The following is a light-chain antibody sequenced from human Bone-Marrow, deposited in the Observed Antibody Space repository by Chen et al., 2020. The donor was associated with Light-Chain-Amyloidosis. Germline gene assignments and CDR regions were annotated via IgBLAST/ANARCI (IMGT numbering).Light chain of an antibody. CDR1: NVGSTS. V-gene: IGLV3-21*02. Sequence: YVLTQPSSVSVAPGQTATIACGGNNVGSTSVHWSQQTPGQAPLLVVYDDSDRPSGIPERLSCSNSGNTATLTISRVEAGDEADYYCQVWDRSSDRPVFGGGTKLTVL. CDR2: DDS. J-gene: IGLJ3*02. CDR3: QVWDRSSDRPV.